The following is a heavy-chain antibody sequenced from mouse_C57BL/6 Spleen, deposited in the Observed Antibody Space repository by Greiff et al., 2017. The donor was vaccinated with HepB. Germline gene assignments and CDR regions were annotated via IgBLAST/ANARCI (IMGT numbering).Heavy chain of an antibody. D-gene: IGHD1-1*01. J-gene: IGHJ2*01. CDR3: ARWDYYGRGSC. CDR2: INPEDGDT. V-gene: IGHV1-82*01. CDR1: GYAFSSSW. Sequence: QVQLQQSGPELVKPGASVKISCKASGYAFSSSWMTGVRQSPGKGLEGVGRINPEDGDTNYKGKCKGKATLTEDKTSSTAYMHRSSLTSEDAAVYFCARWDYYGRGSCWGQGTTLTVAS.